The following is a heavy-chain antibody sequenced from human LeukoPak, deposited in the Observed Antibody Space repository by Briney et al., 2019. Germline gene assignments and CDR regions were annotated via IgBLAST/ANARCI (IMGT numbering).Heavy chain of an antibody. Sequence: ASVKVSRKASGYTFTGYYMHWVRQAPGQGLEWMGWINPNSGGTNYAQKFQGRVTMTRDTSISTAYMELSRLRSDDTAVYYCARDASLAFIVVVPAASDYWGQGTLVTVSS. D-gene: IGHD2-2*01. CDR1: GYTFTGYY. CDR3: ARDASLAFIVVVPAASDY. J-gene: IGHJ4*02. V-gene: IGHV1-2*02. CDR2: INPNSGGT.